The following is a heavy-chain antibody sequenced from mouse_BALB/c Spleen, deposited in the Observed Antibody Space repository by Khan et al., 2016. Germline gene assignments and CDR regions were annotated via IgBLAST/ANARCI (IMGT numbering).Heavy chain of an antibody. CDR3: AGVCWLRRDWYCDG. CDR1: GFTFTDYY. D-gene: IGHD2-2*01. J-gene: IGHJ1*01. Sequence: EVELVESGGGLVQPGGSLRLSCATSGFTFTDYYMSWVRQPPGQALEWLGFIRNKANGYTTEYSASVKGRFTISRDNSQSILYLQMNTLRAEARATYYGAGVCWLRRDWYCDGWGAGTTVTVSS. CDR2: IRNKANGYTT. V-gene: IGHV7-3*02.